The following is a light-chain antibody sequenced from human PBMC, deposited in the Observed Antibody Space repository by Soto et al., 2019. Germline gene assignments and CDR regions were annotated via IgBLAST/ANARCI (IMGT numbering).Light chain of an antibody. Sequence: EIVMTQSPATLSVSPGETATLSCRASQSVGSAVAWYQHKPGQAPRLLIVGASIRATGVPGRFSGGGSGTEFTLTISGLQSEDFAVYYGQQYKNWPPLTFGGGPRWRSN. V-gene: IGKV3-15*01. J-gene: IGKJ4*01. CDR1: QSVGSA. CDR2: GAS. CDR3: QQYKNWPPLT.